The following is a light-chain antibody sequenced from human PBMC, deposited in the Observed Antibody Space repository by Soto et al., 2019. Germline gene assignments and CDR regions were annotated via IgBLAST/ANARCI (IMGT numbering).Light chain of an antibody. Sequence: DIQMTQSPSSLSASVGDRVTITCQASQDISNYLNWYQHKPGKAPKLLIYDASNLETGVPSRFSGSGSGTHFSFTISSLQPEDIATYYCQQSYSTPRTFGQGTKVDIK. CDR1: QDISNY. V-gene: IGKV1-33*01. CDR2: DAS. J-gene: IGKJ1*01. CDR3: QQSYSTPRT.